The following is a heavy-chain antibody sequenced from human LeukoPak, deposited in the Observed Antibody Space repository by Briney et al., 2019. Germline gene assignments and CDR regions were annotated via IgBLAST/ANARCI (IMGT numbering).Heavy chain of an antibody. CDR2: ISSSSSTT. CDR3: AKTIGYSNYAYFDY. J-gene: IGHJ4*02. Sequence: GGSLRLSCAASGFTFSSHDMNWVRQAPGEGLEWVSYISSSSSTTYYADSVKGRFTISRDNSKNTLYLQMNSLRVEDTAVYYCAKTIGYSNYAYFDYWGQGMLVTVSS. CDR1: GFTFSSHD. D-gene: IGHD4-11*01. V-gene: IGHV3-48*01.